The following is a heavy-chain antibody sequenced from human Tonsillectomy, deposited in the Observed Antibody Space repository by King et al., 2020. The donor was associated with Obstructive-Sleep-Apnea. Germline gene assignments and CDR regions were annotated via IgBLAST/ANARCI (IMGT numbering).Heavy chain of an antibody. Sequence: ITLKESGPTLVKPTQTLTLTCTFSGFSPSTSGVGVGCILQPPGKALEWLALIYCDDDKRYSPSLKSRLTVTKDTPKKQVVLTMTNMDPVDTATYYCAHRARGDAFDIWGQGTMVTVSS. D-gene: IGHD3-10*01. CDR2: IYCDDDK. CDR3: AHRARGDAFDI. J-gene: IGHJ3*02. CDR1: GFSPSTSGVG. V-gene: IGHV2-5*02.